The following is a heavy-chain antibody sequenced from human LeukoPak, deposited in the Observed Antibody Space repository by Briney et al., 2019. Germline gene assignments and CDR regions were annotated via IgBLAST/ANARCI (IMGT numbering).Heavy chain of an antibody. CDR1: GFTFDDYA. Sequence: GGSLRLSCAASGFTFDDYAMHWVRQAPGKGLEWVSGISWNSGSIGYADSVKGRFTISRDNAKNSLYLQMNSLRAEDTALYYCAKDIGGEIWPYGMDVWGQGTTVTVSS. V-gene: IGHV3-9*01. CDR3: AKDIGGEIWPYGMDV. J-gene: IGHJ6*02. D-gene: IGHD3-10*01. CDR2: ISWNSGSI.